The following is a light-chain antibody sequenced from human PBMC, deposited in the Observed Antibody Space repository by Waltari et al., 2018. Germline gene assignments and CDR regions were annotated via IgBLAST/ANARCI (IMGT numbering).Light chain of an antibody. J-gene: IGLJ1*01. CDR1: NSDVGNYNL. CDR3: CSYAGSGTYV. Sequence: QSALTQPASVSGTPGQSITISCTGTNSDVGNYNLVSWYQHHPGEAPKLMICEVIKRPAGVSNRFSGSKAGNTASLTISGLQAEDEADYYCCSYAGSGTYVFGTGTKVTVL. V-gene: IGLV2-23*02. CDR2: EVI.